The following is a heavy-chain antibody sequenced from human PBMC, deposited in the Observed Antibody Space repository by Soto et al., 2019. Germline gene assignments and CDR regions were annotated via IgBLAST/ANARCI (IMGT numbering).Heavy chain of an antibody. V-gene: IGHV1-69*01. Sequence: QVQLVQSVAEVKKPGSSVNVSCKASGCTFSSYAISWVRQSPGQGLEWMGGIIPIFCTANYAQKFQVRVTITADESTSTADMELSSLRSEDTAVYYCARAPSGYEYTESLYYWGQGTLVTVSS. CDR3: ARAPSGYEYTESLYY. CDR1: GCTFSSYA. J-gene: IGHJ4*02. D-gene: IGHD5-12*01. CDR2: IIPIFCTA.